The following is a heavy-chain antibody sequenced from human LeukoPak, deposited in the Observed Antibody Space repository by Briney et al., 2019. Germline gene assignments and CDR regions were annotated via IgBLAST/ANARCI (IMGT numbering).Heavy chain of an antibody. V-gene: IGHV4-39*01. CDR3: AAPNGIVGATYYFDY. CDR1: GGSISSSSYY. Sequence: PSETLSLTCTVSGGSISSSSYYWGWIRQPPGKGLEWIGSIYYSGSTYYNPSLKSRVTISVDTSKNQFPLKLSSVTAADTAVYYCAAPNGIVGATYYFDYWGQGTLVTVSS. CDR2: IYYSGST. J-gene: IGHJ4*02. D-gene: IGHD1-26*01.